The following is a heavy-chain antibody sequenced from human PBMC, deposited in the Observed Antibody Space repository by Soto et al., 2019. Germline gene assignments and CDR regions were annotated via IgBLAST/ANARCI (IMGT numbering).Heavy chain of an antibody. Sequence: EVQLLESGGGLVQPGGSLRLSCAASGFTFSSYAMSWVRQAPGKGLEWVSAISGSGGSTNYADSVKGRFTISRDNSKNTLYLQMNSLRAEDTAVYYCAKAWEDIVVVVAATDDAFDIWGQGTMVTVSS. V-gene: IGHV3-23*01. CDR2: ISGSGGST. J-gene: IGHJ3*02. CDR3: AKAWEDIVVVVAATDDAFDI. CDR1: GFTFSSYA. D-gene: IGHD2-15*01.